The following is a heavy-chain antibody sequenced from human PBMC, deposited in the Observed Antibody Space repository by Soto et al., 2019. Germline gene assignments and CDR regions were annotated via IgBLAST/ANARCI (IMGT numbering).Heavy chain of an antibody. Sequence: PSETLSLTCTVSGGSISSGDYYWSWIRQPPGKGLEWIGYIYYSGSTYYNPSLKSRVTISVDTSKNQFSLKLSSVTAADTAVYYCARGGYDYGNWFDPWGQGTLVTVSS. CDR3: ARGGYDYGNWFDP. CDR1: GGSISSGDYY. D-gene: IGHD5-12*01. V-gene: IGHV4-30-4*01. J-gene: IGHJ5*02. CDR2: IYYSGST.